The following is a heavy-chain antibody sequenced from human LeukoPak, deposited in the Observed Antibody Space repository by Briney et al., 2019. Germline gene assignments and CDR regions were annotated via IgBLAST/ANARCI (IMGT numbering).Heavy chain of an antibody. CDR1: GFSFSNYW. J-gene: IGHJ5*02. CDR3: VRTLGDA. CDR2: INIEGSIT. D-gene: IGHD7-27*01. Sequence: GGSLRLSCAASGFSFSNYWMHWVRQAPGKGLVWVARINIEGSITTYADSVKGRFTISRDNAKNILYLQMNSLRAEDTAVYYCVRTLGDAWGQGTMVTVSS. V-gene: IGHV3-74*01.